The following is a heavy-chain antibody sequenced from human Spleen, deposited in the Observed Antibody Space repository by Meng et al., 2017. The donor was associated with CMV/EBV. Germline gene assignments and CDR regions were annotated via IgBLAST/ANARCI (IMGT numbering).Heavy chain of an antibody. Sequence: SETLSLTCTVSGGSISSSNYYWGWVRQPPGKGLEGIGSISYTGSTYYNPSLKSPVGISVDTSKNQFSLKLSSVTAADTAVYYCSRVPTHDFWSGYTYYYYGMDVWGQGTTVTVSS. CDR1: GGSISSSNYY. CDR2: ISYTGST. CDR3: SRVPTHDFWSGYTYYYYGMDV. D-gene: IGHD3-3*01. J-gene: IGHJ6*02. V-gene: IGHV4-39*07.